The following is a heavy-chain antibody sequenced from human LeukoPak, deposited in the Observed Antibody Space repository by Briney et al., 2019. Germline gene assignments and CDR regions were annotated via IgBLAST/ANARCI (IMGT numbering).Heavy chain of an antibody. CDR3: ARAPSEIGGYYPEYFRH. Sequence: PGGSLRLSCAASGFTFSTYWMHWVRQAPGKGLVWVSRIKSDGSINYADSVKGRFTISRDNANNTLSLQMNSLRPEDTGVYYCARAPSEIGGYYPEYFRHWGQGTLVTVSS. V-gene: IGHV3-74*01. CDR1: GFTFSTYW. J-gene: IGHJ1*01. D-gene: IGHD3-22*01. CDR2: IKSDGSI.